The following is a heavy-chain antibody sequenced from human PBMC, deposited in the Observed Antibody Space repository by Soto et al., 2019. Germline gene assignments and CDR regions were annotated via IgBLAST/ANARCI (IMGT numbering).Heavy chain of an antibody. V-gene: IGHV1-8*02. CDR3: ATTSWATFHRAFDI. CDR2: MNPNSGNT. Sequence: ASVKVSCKASGYTFTSYDINWVQQATGQGLEWMGWMNPNSGNTGYAQKFQGRVTMTRNTSISTAYMELSSLRSEDTAVYYCATTSWATFHRAFDIWGQGTMVTVSS. CDR1: GYTFTSYD. J-gene: IGHJ3*02. D-gene: IGHD5-12*01.